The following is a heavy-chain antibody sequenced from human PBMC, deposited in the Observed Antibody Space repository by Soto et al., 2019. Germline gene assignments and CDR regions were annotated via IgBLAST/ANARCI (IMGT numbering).Heavy chain of an antibody. D-gene: IGHD3-3*01. Sequence: QVQLVESGGGVAQPGRSLRLSCAASGFTFGTYGMHWVRQAPGRGLEWVAVISYDGSDKFYADSVKGRFTISSDNSENTLFLQMDSLTTEDTAVYFCAKDKSQKTVFGDYYFDSWGQGTLVSVSS. V-gene: IGHV3-30*18. CDR2: ISYDGSDK. J-gene: IGHJ4*02. CDR3: AKDKSQKTVFGDYYFDS. CDR1: GFTFGTYG.